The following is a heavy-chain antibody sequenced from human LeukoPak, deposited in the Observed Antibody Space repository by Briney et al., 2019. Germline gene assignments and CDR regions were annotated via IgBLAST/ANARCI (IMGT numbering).Heavy chain of an antibody. CDR3: ARDLGIAARLVWFDP. Sequence: SETLSLTCTVSGGSISSYYWSWIRQPPGKGREWIGYIYYSGSTNYNPSLKSRVTISVDTSKNQFSLKLSSVTAADTAVYYCARDLGIAARLVWFDPWGQGTLVTVSS. CDR2: IYYSGST. V-gene: IGHV4-59*01. D-gene: IGHD6-6*01. CDR1: GGSISSYY. J-gene: IGHJ5*02.